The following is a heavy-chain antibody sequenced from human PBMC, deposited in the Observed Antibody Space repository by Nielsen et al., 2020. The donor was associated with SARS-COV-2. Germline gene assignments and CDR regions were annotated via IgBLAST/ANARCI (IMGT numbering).Heavy chain of an antibody. CDR2: INHSGST. V-gene: IGHV4-34*01. Sequence: WIRQPPGKGLEWIGEINHSGSTNYNPSLKSRVTISVDTSKNQFSLKLSSVTAADTAVYYCARGGRYCSSTSCYSRGLDYWGQGTLVTSPQ. D-gene: IGHD2-2*01. J-gene: IGHJ4*02. CDR3: ARGGRYCSSTSCYSRGLDY.